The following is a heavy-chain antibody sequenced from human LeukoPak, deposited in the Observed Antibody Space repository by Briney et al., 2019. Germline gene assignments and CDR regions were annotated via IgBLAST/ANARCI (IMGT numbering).Heavy chain of an antibody. Sequence: ASVKVSCKVSGYTLTELSMHWVRQAPGKGLEWMRGFDPEDGETIYAQKLQGRVTMTTDTSTSTAYMELRSLRSDDTAVYYCARVWFAELRRAYYYYMDVWGKGTTVTVSS. CDR1: GYTLTELS. V-gene: IGHV1-24*01. J-gene: IGHJ6*03. CDR3: ARVWFAELRRAYYYYMDV. CDR2: FDPEDGET. D-gene: IGHD3-10*01.